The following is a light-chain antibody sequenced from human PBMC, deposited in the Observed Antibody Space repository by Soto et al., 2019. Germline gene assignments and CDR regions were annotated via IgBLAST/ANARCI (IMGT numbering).Light chain of an antibody. V-gene: IGKV3-11*01. J-gene: IGKJ4*01. CDR2: DAS. CDR3: QQRSNWLT. Sequence: EIVLTQSPATLSLSPGERATLSCRASQSVSSYLAWYQQKPGQAPRLLIYDASNRATGIPARFSGSGSGTAFTLTISSLEPEDFAVYSCQQRSNWLTFGGGTKVEIK. CDR1: QSVSSY.